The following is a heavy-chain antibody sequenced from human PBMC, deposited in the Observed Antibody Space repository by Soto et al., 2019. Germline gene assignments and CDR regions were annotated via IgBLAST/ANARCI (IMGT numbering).Heavy chain of an antibody. Sequence: PGGSLRLSCAASGLTFSNYAMHWVRQAPGKGLEWVTMISHNVSIQFYADSVKGRFTISRDNSKDTLYLQLNRLTPEDTAVYYCVGGSLLHWGQGTPVTVXX. CDR2: ISHNVSIQ. J-gene: IGHJ4*02. CDR1: GLTFSNYA. CDR3: VGGSLLH. V-gene: IGHV3-30*04.